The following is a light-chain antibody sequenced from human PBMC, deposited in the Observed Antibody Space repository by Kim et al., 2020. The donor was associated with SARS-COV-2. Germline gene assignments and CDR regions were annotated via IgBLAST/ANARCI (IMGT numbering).Light chain of an antibody. Sequence: SELTQDPAVSVALGQTVRITCQGDSLRTYYATWYQHKPGQAPILVIYGKNNRPSGIPDRFSGSSSGNTASLTITGTQAGDEADYYCNSRDSNDNVVFGGGTQLTVL. CDR3: NSRDSNDNVV. CDR1: SLRTYY. J-gene: IGLJ2*01. V-gene: IGLV3-19*01. CDR2: GKN.